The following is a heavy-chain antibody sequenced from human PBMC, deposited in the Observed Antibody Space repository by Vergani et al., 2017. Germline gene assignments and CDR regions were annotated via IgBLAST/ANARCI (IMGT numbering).Heavy chain of an antibody. Sequence: DVHLAESGGGFFQPGGSLRLSCSASGFSFNSYWMHWVRHVPGKGLLWVSRIKSDGSITAYADSVKGRFTISRDNAQNTLYLQMNSLRVEDTGVYYCARARCIGTCYMSNWLDSWGQGTLVTVSS. CDR1: GFSFNSYW. CDR3: ARARCIGTCYMSNWLDS. CDR2: IKSDGSIT. V-gene: IGHV3-74*03. J-gene: IGHJ5*01. D-gene: IGHD1-7*01.